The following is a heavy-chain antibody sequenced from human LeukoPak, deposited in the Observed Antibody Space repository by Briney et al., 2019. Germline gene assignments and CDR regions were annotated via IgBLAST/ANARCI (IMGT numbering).Heavy chain of an antibody. V-gene: IGHV1-3*01. CDR2: INAGNGNT. J-gene: IGHJ5*02. Sequence: ASVKVSCKASGYTFTSYAMHWVRQAPGQRLEWMGWINAGNGNTKYSQKFRGRVTITRDTSASTAYMELSSLRSEDTAVYYCAREIYGGNNWFDPWGREPWSPSPQ. CDR3: AREIYGGNNWFDP. CDR1: GYTFTSYA. D-gene: IGHD4-23*01.